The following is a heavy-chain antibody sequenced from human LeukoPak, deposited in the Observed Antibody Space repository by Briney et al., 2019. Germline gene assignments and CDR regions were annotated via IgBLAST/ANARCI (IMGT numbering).Heavy chain of an antibody. CDR1: GGSISSGGYS. CDR3: ARAPFGYYDSSGYLYYGMDV. J-gene: IGHJ6*02. Sequence: PSQTLPLTCAVSGGSISSGGYSWSWIRQPPGKGLEWIGYIYHSGSTYYNPSLKSRVTISVDRSENQFSLKLSSVTAADTAVYYCARAPFGYYDSSGYLYYGMDVWGQGTTVTVSS. CDR2: IYHSGST. D-gene: IGHD3-22*01. V-gene: IGHV4-30-2*01.